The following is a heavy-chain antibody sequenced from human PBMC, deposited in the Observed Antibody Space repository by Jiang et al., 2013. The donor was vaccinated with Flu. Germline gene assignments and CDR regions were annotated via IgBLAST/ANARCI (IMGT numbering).Heavy chain of an antibody. J-gene: IGHJ6*02. Sequence: GVVQPGRSLRLSCAASGFTFSSHGMHWVRQAPGKGLEWVAVISYDGSNKYYADSVKGRFTISRDNSKNTLYLQMNSLRAEETAVYYCAKANWESLWSYGMDVWGQGTTVTVSS. D-gene: IGHD3-16*01. CDR2: ISYDGSNK. V-gene: IGHV3-30*18. CDR1: GFTFSSHG. CDR3: AKANWESLWSYGMDV.